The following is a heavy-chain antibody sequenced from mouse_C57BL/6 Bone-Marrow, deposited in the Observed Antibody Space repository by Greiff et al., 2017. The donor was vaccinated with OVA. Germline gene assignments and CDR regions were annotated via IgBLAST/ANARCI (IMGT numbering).Heavy chain of an antibody. CDR3: SIEGFGNSFDY. Sequence: VQLQQSGAELVRPGTSVKVSCKASGYAFTNYLIEWVKQRPGQGLEWIGVINPGSGGTNYNEKFKGKATLTADKSSSTAYMQLSSLTAEDSAVYFCSIEGFGNSFDYWGQGTTLTVSS. V-gene: IGHV1-54*01. CDR2: INPGSGGT. CDR1: GYAFTNYL. D-gene: IGHD1-1*02. J-gene: IGHJ2*01.